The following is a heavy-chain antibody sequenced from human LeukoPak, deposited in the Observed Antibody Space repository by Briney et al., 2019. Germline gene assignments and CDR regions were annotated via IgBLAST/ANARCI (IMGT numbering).Heavy chain of an antibody. D-gene: IGHD3-22*01. V-gene: IGHV5-51*01. CDR3: ARIGDSSGYYPRAAFDI. CDR2: IYPGDSDT. J-gene: IGHJ3*02. Sequence: GESLKISCKGSGYSFTSYWIGWVRQMPGKGLEWMGIIYPGDSDTRYSPSFQGQVTISADKSISTAYLQWSSLKASDTAMYYCARIGDSSGYYPRAAFDIWGQGTMVTVSS. CDR1: GYSFTSYW.